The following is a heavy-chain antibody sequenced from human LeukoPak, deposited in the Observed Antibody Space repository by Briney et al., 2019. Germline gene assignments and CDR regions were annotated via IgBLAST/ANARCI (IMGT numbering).Heavy chain of an antibody. CDR1: GFTFRSYD. J-gene: IGHJ4*02. Sequence: PGGSLRLSCAASGFTFRSYDMPWIRQVTGKGKEWVSAVGISGDTYYPGSVKGRFTISRENAKNSLYLQMNSLTAGDTAVYYCARGGIQVSGIDEIDYWGQGTLVTVSS. CDR2: VGISGDT. V-gene: IGHV3-13*01. CDR3: ARGGIQVSGIDEIDY. D-gene: IGHD6-19*01.